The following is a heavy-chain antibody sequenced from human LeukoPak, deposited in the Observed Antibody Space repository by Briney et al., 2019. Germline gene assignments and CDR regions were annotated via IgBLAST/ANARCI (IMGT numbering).Heavy chain of an antibody. CDR2: INHSRST. D-gene: IGHD3-3*01. Sequence: PSETLSLTCAVYGGSFSGYYWSWIRQPPGKGLEWIGEINHSRSTNYNPSLKSRVTISVDTSKNQSSLKLSSVTAADTAVYYCRTQNYDFWSGPSHYGMDVWGQGTTVTVSS. CDR1: GGSFSGYY. V-gene: IGHV4-34*01. J-gene: IGHJ6*02. CDR3: RTQNYDFWSGPSHYGMDV.